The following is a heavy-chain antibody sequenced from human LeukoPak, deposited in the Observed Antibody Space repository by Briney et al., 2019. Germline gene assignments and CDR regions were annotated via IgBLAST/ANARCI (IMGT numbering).Heavy chain of an antibody. V-gene: IGHV3-21*01. J-gene: IGHJ4*02. D-gene: IGHD4-17*01. Sequence: GGSLRLSCAASGFTFSTYNMNWVRQAPGKGLEWVSSISTSGSSTFYADSMKGQFTISRDNAKSSLYLQMSSLRAEDTAVYYCAREPGNNGDLDYWGQGTLVTVSS. CDR1: GFTFSTYN. CDR3: AREPGNNGDLDY. CDR2: ISTSGSST.